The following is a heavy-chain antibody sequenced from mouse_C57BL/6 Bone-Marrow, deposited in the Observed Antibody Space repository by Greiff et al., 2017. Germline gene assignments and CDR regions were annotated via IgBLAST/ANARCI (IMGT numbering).Heavy chain of an antibody. J-gene: IGHJ1*03. CDR1: GYTFTSYW. CDR3: ARWEGDYDEGYFDV. D-gene: IGHD2-4*01. CDR2: IHPNSGST. V-gene: IGHV1-64*01. Sequence: QVQLQQSGAELVKPGASVKLSCKASGYTFTSYWMHWVKQRPGQGLEWIGMIHPNSGSTNYNEKFKSKATLTVDKSSSTAYMQLSSLTSEDSAVYYCARWEGDYDEGYFDVWGTGTTVTVSS.